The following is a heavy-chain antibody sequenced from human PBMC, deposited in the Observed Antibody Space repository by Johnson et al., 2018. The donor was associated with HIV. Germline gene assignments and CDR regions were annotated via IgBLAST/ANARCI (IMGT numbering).Heavy chain of an antibody. Sequence: VQLVESGGGLVQPGGSLRLSCAASGFTFSSYAMSWVRHAPGKWLEWVHVIYSGGSTYYADSVKGRFTISRDNSKNMLFLQINSLRVEDTAVYYCARDRGYWDAFEIWGQGTMVTVS. D-gene: IGHD3-22*01. V-gene: IGHV3-66*01. J-gene: IGHJ3*02. CDR3: ARDRGYWDAFEI. CDR1: GFTFSSYA. CDR2: IYSGGST.